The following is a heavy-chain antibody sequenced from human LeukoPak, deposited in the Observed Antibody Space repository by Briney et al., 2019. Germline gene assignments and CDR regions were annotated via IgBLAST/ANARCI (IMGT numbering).Heavy chain of an antibody. J-gene: IGHJ4*02. V-gene: IGHV1-69*13. CDR2: IFPKFGTS. Sequence: SVKLSCKSSGGTFSTYGFTWVRQAPGQGLEWMGWIFPKFGTSNYAQRFQGRVTITADESTNTAYMEMRSLRSDDTAVYYCARGSSGSHTFDFWGQGSLLTVSS. CDR1: GGTFSTYG. CDR3: ARGSSGSHTFDF. D-gene: IGHD1-26*01.